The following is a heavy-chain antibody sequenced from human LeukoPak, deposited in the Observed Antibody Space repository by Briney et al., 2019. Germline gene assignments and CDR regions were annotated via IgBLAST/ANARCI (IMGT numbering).Heavy chain of an antibody. CDR2: INPSGGST. D-gene: IGHD2-15*01. CDR3: AREYGRYCSGGGCYSGYFDY. J-gene: IGHJ4*02. CDR1: GYTFTNSY. Sequence: ASVKVSCKASGYTFTNSYMHWVRQAPGQGLEWMGIINPSGGSTSYAQKFQGRVTMTRDTSTSTVYMELSSLRSEDTAVYYCAREYGRYCSGGGCYSGYFDYWGQGTLVTVSS. V-gene: IGHV1-46*01.